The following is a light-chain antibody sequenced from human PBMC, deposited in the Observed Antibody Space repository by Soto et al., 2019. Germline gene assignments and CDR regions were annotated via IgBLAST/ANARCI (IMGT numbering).Light chain of an antibody. Sequence: EIVMTQSPATLSVSPGERATLSCRASQSVSTNLAWYQQKPGQAPRLLFYGASTRATGIPARFSGSGSGTEFTLTISSLQSKYFAVYYCQPYNNWPPWTFGQGTKVEIK. CDR1: QSVSTN. J-gene: IGKJ1*01. CDR2: GAS. CDR3: QPYNNWPPWT. V-gene: IGKV3-15*01.